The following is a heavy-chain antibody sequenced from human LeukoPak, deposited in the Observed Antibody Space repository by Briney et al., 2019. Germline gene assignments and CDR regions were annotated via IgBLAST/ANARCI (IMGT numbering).Heavy chain of an antibody. CDR3: ARLGSSSSLYYYYYMDV. J-gene: IGHJ6*03. Sequence: ASVKVSCKASGYTFTSYGISWVRQAPGQGLEWMGWISAYNGNTNYAQKLQGRVTMTTDTSTSTAYMVLRSLRSDDTAVYYCARLGSSSSLYYYYYMDVWGKGTTVTISS. CDR2: ISAYNGNT. CDR1: GYTFTSYG. D-gene: IGHD6-13*01. V-gene: IGHV1-18*01.